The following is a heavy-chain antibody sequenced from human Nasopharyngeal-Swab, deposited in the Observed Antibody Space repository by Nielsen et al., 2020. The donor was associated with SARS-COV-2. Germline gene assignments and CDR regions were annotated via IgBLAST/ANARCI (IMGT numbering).Heavy chain of an antibody. CDR1: GFTFSSYA. CDR3: AKVTGRIDPFDS. D-gene: IGHD2-15*01. J-gene: IGHJ4*02. CDR2: ISGSGGGT. Sequence: GGSLRLSCAASGFTFSSYAMSWVRQAPGKGLEWVSSISGSGGGTYYGDSVKGRFTISRDNSKNTVYLQMNSLRAEDTAVYYCAKVTGRIDPFDSWGQGTLVTVSS. V-gene: IGHV3-23*01.